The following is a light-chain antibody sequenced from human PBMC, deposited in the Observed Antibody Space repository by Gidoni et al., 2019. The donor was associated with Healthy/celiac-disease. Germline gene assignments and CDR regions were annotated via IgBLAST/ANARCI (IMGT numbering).Light chain of an antibody. CDR1: QGISSY. CDR3: QRSYCMLT. Sequence: DIQMTQSPSSLSASVGDRVTITCRASQGISSYLNWYQQKPGKAPKLLIYAASSLQSGLPSRCSGSGSGTYFTLTSSSVQPEDFVNYYCQRSYCMLTFXEXTKVEIK. V-gene: IGKV1-39*01. J-gene: IGKJ4*01. CDR2: AAS.